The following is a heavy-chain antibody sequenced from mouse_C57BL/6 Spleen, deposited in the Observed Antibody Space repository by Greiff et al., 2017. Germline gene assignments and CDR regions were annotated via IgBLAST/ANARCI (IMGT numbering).Heavy chain of an antibody. V-gene: IGHV1-75*01. D-gene: IGHD2-1*01. CDR1: GYTFTDYY. Sequence: VQLQESGPELVKPGASVKISCKASGYTFTDYYINWVKQRPGQGLEWIGWIFPGSGSTYYNEKFKGKATLTVDKSSSTAYMLLSSLTSEDSAVYFCARSDYGNYEGYFDYGGQGTTLTVSS. J-gene: IGHJ2*01. CDR3: ARSDYGNYEGYFDY. CDR2: IFPGSGST.